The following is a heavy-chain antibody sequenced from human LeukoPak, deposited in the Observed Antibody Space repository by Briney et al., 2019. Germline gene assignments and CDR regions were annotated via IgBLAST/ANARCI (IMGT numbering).Heavy chain of an antibody. J-gene: IGHJ4*02. CDR1: GGSISSGGYS. CDR2: IYHSGST. V-gene: IGHV4-30-2*01. CDR3: ARAGSGSGSYTPLLDY. D-gene: IGHD3-10*01. Sequence: PSETLSLTCAVSGGSISSGGYSWSWIRQPPGKGLEWIGYIYHSGSTYYNPSLKSRVTISVDRSKNQFSLKLSSVTAAETAVYYCARAGSGSGSYTPLLDYWGQGTLVTVSS.